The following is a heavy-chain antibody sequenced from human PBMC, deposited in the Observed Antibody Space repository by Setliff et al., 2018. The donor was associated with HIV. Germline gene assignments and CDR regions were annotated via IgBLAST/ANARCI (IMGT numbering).Heavy chain of an antibody. V-gene: IGHV1-24*01. J-gene: IGHJ4*02. D-gene: IGHD5-18*01. CDR1: GYTLSELS. CDR3: ARSPRGYSYGPGDY. Sequence: ASVKVSCKVYGYTLSELSIHWVRQAPGKGLEWMGYFDPQDGETVYAQKFQGRVTMTTDTSTSTAYMELRSLRSDDTAVYYCARSPRGYSYGPGDYWGQGTLVTVSS. CDR2: FDPQDGET.